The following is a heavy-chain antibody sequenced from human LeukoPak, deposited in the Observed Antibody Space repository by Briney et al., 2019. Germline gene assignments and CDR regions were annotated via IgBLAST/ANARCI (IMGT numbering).Heavy chain of an antibody. CDR2: IYSGGST. CDR3: ARLNQLRAADY. J-gene: IGHJ4*02. D-gene: IGHD2-2*01. V-gene: IGHV3-66*01. CDR1: GFTVSSNY. Sequence: PGGSLRLSCAASGFTVSSNYMSWVRQAPGKGLEWVSVIYSGGSTYYADSVKGRFTISRDNSKNTLYLQMNSLRAEDTAVYYCARLNQLRAADYWGQGTLVTVSS.